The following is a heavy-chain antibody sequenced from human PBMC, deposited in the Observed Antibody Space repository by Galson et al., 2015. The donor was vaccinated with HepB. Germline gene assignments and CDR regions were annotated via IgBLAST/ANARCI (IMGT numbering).Heavy chain of an antibody. V-gene: IGHV1-18*01. J-gene: IGHJ4*02. CDR1: GYTFTSYG. CDR3: ARFGWCGGGNCYSGAGDY. D-gene: IGHD2-15*01. CDR2: ITAYNGNT. Sequence: SCKASGYTFTSYGIGWVRQAPGQGLEWMGWITAYNGNTNYAQNFQGRVTMTTDTSTSTASMELRSLRFDDTAVYYYARFGWCGGGNCYSGAGDYWGQGTLVTVSA.